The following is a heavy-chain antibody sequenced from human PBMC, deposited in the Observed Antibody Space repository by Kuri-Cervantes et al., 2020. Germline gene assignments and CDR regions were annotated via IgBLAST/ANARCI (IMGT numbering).Heavy chain of an antibody. CDR1: GFTFSSYG. V-gene: IGHV3-30*02. D-gene: IGHD2-21*02. CDR3: AKRDRPHDAFHL. CDR2: IWYDGSNK. J-gene: IGHJ3*01. Sequence: GESLKISCAASGFTFSSYGMHWVRQAPGKGLEWVAVIWYDGSNKYYADSVKGRFTISRDNSKNTVYLQMNSLRTEDTAVYYCAKRDRPHDAFHLWGQGTMVTVSS.